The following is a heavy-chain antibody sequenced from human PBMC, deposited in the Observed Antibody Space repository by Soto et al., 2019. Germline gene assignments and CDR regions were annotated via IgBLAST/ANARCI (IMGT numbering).Heavy chain of an antibody. CDR2: IYTSGST. CDR1: GCSISSYY. Sequence: SETLSLTCPDSGCSISSYYWSWIRQPAGKGLEWIGRIYTSGSTNYNPSLKSRVTMSVDTSKNQFSLKLSSVTAADTAVYYCARDRGGLRYFDWPWFDPWGQGTLVTVSS. V-gene: IGHV4-4*07. D-gene: IGHD3-9*01. CDR3: ARDRGGLRYFDWPWFDP. J-gene: IGHJ5*02.